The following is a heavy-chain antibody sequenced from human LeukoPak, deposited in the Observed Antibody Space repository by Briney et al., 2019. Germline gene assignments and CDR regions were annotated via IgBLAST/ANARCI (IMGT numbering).Heavy chain of an antibody. CDR1: GGSISSSSYY. CDR3: ARSTYYDFWSGYAANFDY. J-gene: IGHJ4*02. D-gene: IGHD3-3*01. V-gene: IGHV4-39*01. Sequence: PSETLSLTCTVSGGSISSSSYYWGWIRQPPGKGLEWIGSIYYSGSTYYNPSLKSRVTISVDTSKNQFSLKLSSVTAADTAVYYCARSTYYDFWSGYAANFDYWGKGTLVTVSS. CDR2: IYYSGST.